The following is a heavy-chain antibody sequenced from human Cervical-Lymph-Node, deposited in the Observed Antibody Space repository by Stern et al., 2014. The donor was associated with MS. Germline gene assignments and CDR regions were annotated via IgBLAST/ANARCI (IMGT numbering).Heavy chain of an antibody. CDR1: GGSISSGGYY. D-gene: IGHD6-13*01. V-gene: IGHV4-31*03. CDR2: IYYSGST. CDR3: ARLGSLSSSSTPPWFDP. J-gene: IGHJ5*02. Sequence: QLQESGPGLVKPSQTLSLTCTVSGGSISSGGYYWSWIRQHPGKGLAWIGYIYYSGSTYYNPSLKSRVTISVDTSKNQFSLKLSSVTAADTAVYYCARLGSLSSSSTPPWFDPWGQGTLVTVSS.